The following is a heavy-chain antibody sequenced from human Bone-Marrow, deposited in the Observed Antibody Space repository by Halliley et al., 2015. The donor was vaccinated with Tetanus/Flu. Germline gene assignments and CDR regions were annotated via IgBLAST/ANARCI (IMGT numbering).Heavy chain of an antibody. V-gene: IGHV3-9*01. Sequence: AASGFTFHEYVMHWVRQAPGKGLEWVSDISWNSDDIGYADSVKGRFTISRDNGKNSLYLQMNSLRAEDTGLYYCAKDTTALHGAFDVWGQGTMVTVSS. D-gene: IGHD2-2*01. J-gene: IGHJ3*01. CDR2: ISWNSDDI. CDR3: AKDTTALHGAFDV. CDR1: GFTFHEYV.